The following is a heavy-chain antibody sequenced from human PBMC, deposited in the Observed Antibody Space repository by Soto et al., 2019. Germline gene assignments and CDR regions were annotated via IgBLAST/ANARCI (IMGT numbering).Heavy chain of an antibody. CDR3: ARDRDDYGSGNYYNRIDF. CDR2: IIPIFGTP. D-gene: IGHD3-10*01. V-gene: IGHV1-69*01. Sequence: QVQLVQSGAEVKKPGSSVKVSCKASGGIFSTYAISWLRRAPGQGLAWMGGIIPIFGTPNYAQRFQGRVPITADESTSTAYMELSRLRSEDTAVYYCARDRDDYGSGNYYNRIDFWGQGTLVTVSS. J-gene: IGHJ4*02. CDR1: GGIFSTYA.